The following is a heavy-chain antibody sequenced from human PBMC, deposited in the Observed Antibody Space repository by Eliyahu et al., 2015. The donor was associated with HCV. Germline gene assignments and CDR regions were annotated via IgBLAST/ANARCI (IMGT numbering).Heavy chain of an antibody. CDR2: INWNGGST. J-gene: IGHJ6*02. Sequence: EVQLVESGGGVVRPGGSLXLSCAAXGFTFDXXGXGWVXQXPGKGXGVVXGINWNGGSTGYADSVKGRFTISRDNAKNSLYLQMNSLRAEDTALYYCARARGTMVRGVISSGYYYYGMDVWGQGTTVTVSS. D-gene: IGHD3-10*01. CDR1: GFTFDXXG. V-gene: IGHV3-20*04. CDR3: ARARGTMVRGVISSGYYYYGMDV.